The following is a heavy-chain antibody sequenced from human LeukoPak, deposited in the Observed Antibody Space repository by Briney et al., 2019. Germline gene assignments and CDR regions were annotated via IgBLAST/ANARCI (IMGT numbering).Heavy chain of an antibody. V-gene: IGHV1-8*03. CDR2: LNPNSGNT. CDR1: GYTFTSSE. D-gene: IGHD3-22*01. J-gene: IGHJ4*02. Sequence: ASVKVSCKASGYTFTSSEIHWVRQAPGQGLEWMGWLNPNSGNTGYAQKFQGRVTFTRESSTSTAYMEVTRLRSEDTAVYYCARDRYYYDSSGYPTDYWGQGTLVTVSS. CDR3: ARDRYYYDSSGYPTDY.